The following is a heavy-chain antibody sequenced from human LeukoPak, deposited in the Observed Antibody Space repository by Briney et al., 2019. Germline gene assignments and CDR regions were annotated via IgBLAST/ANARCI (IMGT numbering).Heavy chain of an antibody. J-gene: IGHJ4*02. CDR3: ARERRRWSALDY. V-gene: IGHV1-2*02. CDR2: INPNSGGA. D-gene: IGHD4-23*01. Sequence: VASVKVSCKASGYTFTGYYMHWVRQAPGQGLEWMGWINPNSGGANYAQKFQGRVTMTRDTSISTAYMELSRLRSDDTAVYYCARERRRWSALDYWGQGTLVTVSS. CDR1: GYTFTGYY.